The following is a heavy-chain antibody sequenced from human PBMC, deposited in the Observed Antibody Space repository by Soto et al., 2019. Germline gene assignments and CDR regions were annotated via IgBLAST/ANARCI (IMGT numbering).Heavy chain of an antibody. V-gene: IGHV1-69*02. J-gene: IGHJ3*02. CDR2: IIPILGIA. D-gene: IGHD2-8*01. CDR1: GGTFSSYT. CDR3: ARAAGYCTNGVCYHAFDI. Sequence: QVQLVQSGAEVKKPGSSVKVSCKASGGTFSSYTISWVRQAPGQGLEWMRRIIPILGIANYAQKFQGRVTITADKSTSTAYMELSSLRSEDTAVYYCARAAGYCTNGVCYHAFDIWGQGTMVTVSS.